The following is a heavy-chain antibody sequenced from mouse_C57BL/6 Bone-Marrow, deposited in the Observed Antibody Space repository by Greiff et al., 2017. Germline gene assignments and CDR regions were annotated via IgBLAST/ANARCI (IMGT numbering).Heavy chain of an antibody. J-gene: IGHJ1*03. Sequence: EVKLLESGGGLVQPGGSMKLSCAASGFTFSDAWMDWVRQSPEKGLEWVAEIRNKANNHATYYAESVKGRFTISRDDSKSSVYLQMNSLRAEDTGIYYGTRRSDYGSRYYWYFDVWGTGTTVTVSA. V-gene: IGHV6-6*01. CDR3: TRRSDYGSRYYWYFDV. CDR2: IRNKANNHAT. CDR1: GFTFSDAW. D-gene: IGHD1-1*01.